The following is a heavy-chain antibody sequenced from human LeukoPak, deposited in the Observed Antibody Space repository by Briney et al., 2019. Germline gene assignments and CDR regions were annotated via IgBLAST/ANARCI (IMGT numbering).Heavy chain of an antibody. V-gene: IGHV4-59*01. CDR3: ARGYEPGAFDI. CDR2: IYYSGST. J-gene: IGHJ3*02. Sequence: SETLSLTCTVSGDSISSYYWSWIRQPPGKGLEWIGYIYYSGSTNYNPSLKSRVTISVDTSKNQFSLKLSSVTAADTAVYYCARGYEPGAFDIWGQGTMVTVSS. CDR1: GDSISSYY. D-gene: IGHD1-1*01.